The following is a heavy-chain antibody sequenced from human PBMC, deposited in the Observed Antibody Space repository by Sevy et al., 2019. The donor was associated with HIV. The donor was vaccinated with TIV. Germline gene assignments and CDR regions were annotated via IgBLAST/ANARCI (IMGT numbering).Heavy chain of an antibody. CDR3: ARGLFGTSSY. J-gene: IGHJ4*02. V-gene: IGHV3-53*01. Sequence: GGSLRLSCATSGFTVSSYYMSWVRQAPGKGLEWVSLIYSGGNTYYADSVKGRFTISRDNSKNTLYLQMNSLRAEDMAVYYCARGLFGTSSYWGQGTLVTVSS. CDR2: IYSGGNT. D-gene: IGHD6-13*01. CDR1: GFTVSSYY.